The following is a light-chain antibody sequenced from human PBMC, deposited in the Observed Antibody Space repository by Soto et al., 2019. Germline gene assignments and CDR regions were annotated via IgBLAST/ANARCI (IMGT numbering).Light chain of an antibody. CDR1: QSVSSY. Sequence: IVFTQSPAIFSLSQVERATLSFMASQSVSSYLAWYQQKPGQAPRLLIYDASNRAPGIPARFSGSGSGTDFTLTISSLETEDFAVYYCQQSSNSITFGQGTRLEIK. CDR2: DAS. J-gene: IGKJ5*01. CDR3: QQSSNSIT. V-gene: IGKV3-11*01.